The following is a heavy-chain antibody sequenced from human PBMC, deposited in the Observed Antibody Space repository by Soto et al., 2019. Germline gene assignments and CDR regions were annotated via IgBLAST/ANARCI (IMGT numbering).Heavy chain of an antibody. D-gene: IGHD5-12*01. CDR3: ASGRYSGYDSYYYYYGMDV. CDR1: GGTFSSYA. J-gene: IGHJ6*02. V-gene: IGHV1-69*06. Sequence: SSVKVSCKASGGTFSSYAISWVRQAPGQGLEWMGGIIPIFGTANYAQKFQGRVTITADKSTSTAYMELSSLRSEDTAVYYCASGRYSGYDSYYYYYGMDVWGQGTKVTVSS. CDR2: IIPIFGTA.